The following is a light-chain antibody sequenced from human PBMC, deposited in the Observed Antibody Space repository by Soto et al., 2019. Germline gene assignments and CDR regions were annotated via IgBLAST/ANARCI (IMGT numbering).Light chain of an antibody. V-gene: IGKV2D-29*02. Sequence: DVVMTQTPLSLSVAPGQPASISCKSSQSLLHITGETFLFWYLQKPGQSPQLLIYEVSTRVSGVPDRFSGSGPGTDFTLDISRVETDDVGIYSCMQSTQLPPTFGQGTRLGIE. J-gene: IGKJ5*01. CDR1: QSLLHITGETF. CDR2: EVS. CDR3: MQSTQLPPT.